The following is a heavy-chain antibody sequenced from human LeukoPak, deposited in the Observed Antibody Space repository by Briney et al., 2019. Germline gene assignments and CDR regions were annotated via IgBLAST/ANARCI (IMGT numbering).Heavy chain of an antibody. CDR2: ISTRGGAT. CDR1: GFTFSSYA. Sequence: GGSLRLSCAASGFTFSSYAMTWVRQAPGKGLEWVSDISTRGGATSYADSVQGRFTISRDNSKNTLYLQMNSLRAEDTAVYYCAKGHTSNWYLFDQWGQGTLVTVSS. D-gene: IGHD6-13*01. J-gene: IGHJ4*02. CDR3: AKGHTSNWYLFDQ. V-gene: IGHV3-23*01.